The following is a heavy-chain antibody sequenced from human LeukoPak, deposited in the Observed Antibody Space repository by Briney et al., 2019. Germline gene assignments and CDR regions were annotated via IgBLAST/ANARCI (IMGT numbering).Heavy chain of an antibody. Sequence: KPSETLSLTCTVSGGSISSSSYYWGWLRQPPGKGLEWIGSIYYSGSTYYNPSLKSRVTISVDTSKNQFSLKLSSVTAADTAVYYCARDYGSGSSPDYWGQETLVTVSS. CDR3: ARDYGSGSSPDY. V-gene: IGHV4-39*02. CDR2: IYYSGST. CDR1: GGSISSSSYY. J-gene: IGHJ4*02. D-gene: IGHD3-10*01.